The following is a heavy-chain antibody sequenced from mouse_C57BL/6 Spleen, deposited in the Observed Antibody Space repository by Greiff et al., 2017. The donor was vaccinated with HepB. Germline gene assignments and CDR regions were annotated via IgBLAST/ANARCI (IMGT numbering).Heavy chain of an antibody. Sequence: VQLQQSGPELVKPGASVKISCKASGYTFTDYYMNWVKQSHGKSLEWIGDINPNNGGTSYNQKFKGKATLTVDKSSSTAYMELRSLTSEDSAVYYCARKNYDYLFAYWGQGTLVTVSA. D-gene: IGHD2-4*01. CDR1: GYTFTDYY. J-gene: IGHJ3*01. V-gene: IGHV1-26*01. CDR2: INPNNGGT. CDR3: ARKNYDYLFAY.